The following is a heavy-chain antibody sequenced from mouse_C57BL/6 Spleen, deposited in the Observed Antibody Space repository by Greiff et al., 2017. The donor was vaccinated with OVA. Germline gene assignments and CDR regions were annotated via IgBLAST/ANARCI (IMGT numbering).Heavy chain of an antibody. CDR3: ARGWERGYYFDY. CDR2: IYPSDSET. D-gene: IGHD4-1*01. Sequence: VQLQQPGAELVRPGSSVKLSCKASGYTFTSYWMDWVKQRPGQGLEWIGNIYPSDSETHYNQKFKDKATLTVDKSSSTAYMQLSSLTSEDSAVYYWARGWERGYYFDYWGQGTTLTVSS. V-gene: IGHV1-61*01. CDR1: GYTFTSYW. J-gene: IGHJ2*01.